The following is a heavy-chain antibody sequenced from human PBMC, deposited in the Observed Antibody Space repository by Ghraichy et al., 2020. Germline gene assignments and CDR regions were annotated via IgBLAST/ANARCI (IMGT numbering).Heavy chain of an antibody. V-gene: IGHV3-23*01. Sequence: GGSLRLSCAASGFTFSSYAMSWVRQAPGKGLEWVSAISGSGGSTYYADSVKGRFTISRDNSKNTLYLQMNSLRAEDTAVYYCANGPPDEPQLLYVHFQHWGQGTLVTVSS. CDR1: GFTFSSYA. CDR3: ANGPPDEPQLLYVHFQH. D-gene: IGHD2-2*02. CDR2: ISGSGGST. J-gene: IGHJ1*01.